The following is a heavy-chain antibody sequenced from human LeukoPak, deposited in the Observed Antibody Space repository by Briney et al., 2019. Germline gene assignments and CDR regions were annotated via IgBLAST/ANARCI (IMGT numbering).Heavy chain of an antibody. CDR2: MKYDGSEK. V-gene: IGHV3-7*01. D-gene: IGHD6-13*01. CDR3: ARDIEAAGLFLDY. CDR1: GFTFSSHW. Sequence: GGSLRLSCEASGFTFSSHWMHWVRQVPGKGLEWVANMKYDGSEKYYVDSVKGRFTISRDNDKNSLYLQMNSLRAEDTAVYYCARDIEAAGLFLDYWGQGTLVTVSS. J-gene: IGHJ4*02.